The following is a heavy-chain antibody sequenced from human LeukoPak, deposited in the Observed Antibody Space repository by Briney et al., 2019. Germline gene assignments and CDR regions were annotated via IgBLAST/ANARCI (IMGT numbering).Heavy chain of an antibody. CDR3: ARVVSSMHYYYDSSGYLDAFDI. CDR1: GYTFTSYG. Sequence: ASVKVSCKASGYTFTSYGISWVRQAPGQGLEWMGWISVYNGNTNYAQKLQGRVTMTTDTSTSTGYMELRSLRSNDTAVYYCARVVSSMHYYYDSSGYLDAFDIWGQGTMVTVSS. CDR2: ISVYNGNT. D-gene: IGHD3-22*01. J-gene: IGHJ3*02. V-gene: IGHV1-18*01.